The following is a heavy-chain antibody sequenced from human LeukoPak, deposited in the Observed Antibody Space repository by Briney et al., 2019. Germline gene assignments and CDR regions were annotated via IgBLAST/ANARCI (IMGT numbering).Heavy chain of an antibody. CDR2: INPNSGGT. V-gene: IGHV1-2*02. CDR3: ARGGGWYFGYDPFDY. J-gene: IGHJ4*02. Sequence: GASVKVSCKASGYTFTGYYMHWVRQAPGQGLEWMGWINPNSGGTNYAQKFQGRVTMTRDTSISTAYMELSRLRSDDTAVYYCARGGGWYFGYDPFDYWGQGTLVTVSS. CDR1: GYTFTGYY. D-gene: IGHD6-19*01.